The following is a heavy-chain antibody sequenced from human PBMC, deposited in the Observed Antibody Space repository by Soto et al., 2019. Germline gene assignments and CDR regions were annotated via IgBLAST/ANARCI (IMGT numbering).Heavy chain of an antibody. CDR2: ISSSSSTI. Sequence: EVQLVESGGGLVQPGGSLRLSCAASGFTFSSYSMNWVRQAPGKGLEWVSYISSSSSTIYYADSVKGRFTISRDNAKNSLYLQMNSLRDEDTAVYYCARDTYYDFWSGYYRSPPRDDAFDIWGQGTMVTVSS. V-gene: IGHV3-48*02. CDR3: ARDTYYDFWSGYYRSPPRDDAFDI. CDR1: GFTFSSYS. J-gene: IGHJ3*02. D-gene: IGHD3-3*01.